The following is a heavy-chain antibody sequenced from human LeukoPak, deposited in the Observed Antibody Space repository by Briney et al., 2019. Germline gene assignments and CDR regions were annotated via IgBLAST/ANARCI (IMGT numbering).Heavy chain of an antibody. CDR2: IKQDGSEK. Sequence: GVSLRRSCAASGFTFSTYWMNWVRQAPGKGLQWVANIKQDGSEKYYVDSVKGRFTLSKDSAKNSLYLQMNSLRAEDTAVYYCARAEWSNWYFDLWGRGTLVTVSS. J-gene: IGHJ2*01. CDR3: ARAEWSNWYFDL. CDR1: GFTFSTYW. D-gene: IGHD3-3*01. V-gene: IGHV3-7*03.